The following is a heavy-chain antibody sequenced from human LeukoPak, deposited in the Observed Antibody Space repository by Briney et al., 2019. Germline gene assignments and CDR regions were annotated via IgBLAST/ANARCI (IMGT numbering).Heavy chain of an antibody. CDR3: ARAGHFDWLLLGYYYGMDV. Sequence: EASVRVSCKASGYTFTSYGISWVRQAPGQGLEWMGWISAYNGNTNYAQKLQGRVTMTTDTSTSTAYMELRSLRSDDTAVYYCARAGHFDWLLLGYYYGMDVWGQGITVTVSS. J-gene: IGHJ6*02. V-gene: IGHV1-18*01. CDR1: GYTFTSYG. CDR2: ISAYNGNT. D-gene: IGHD3-9*01.